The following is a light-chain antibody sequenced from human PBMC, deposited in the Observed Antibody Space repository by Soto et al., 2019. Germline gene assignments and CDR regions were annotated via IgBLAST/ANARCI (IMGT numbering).Light chain of an antibody. V-gene: IGKV1-5*03. CDR3: QQYDSYPFT. J-gene: IGKJ4*01. CDR2: KAS. Sequence: DIQMTQSPSTLSASVGDRVTITCRASQRINNWLAWYQQKPGKAPKLLISKASNLKSGVPSRFSGTGSGTEFTLNISSLQPDDFASYYCQQYDSYPFTFGGGTKVEI. CDR1: QRINNW.